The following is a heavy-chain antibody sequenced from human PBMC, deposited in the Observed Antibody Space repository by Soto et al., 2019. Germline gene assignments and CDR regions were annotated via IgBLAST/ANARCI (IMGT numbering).Heavy chain of an antibody. CDR2: ISSSSRTI. Sequence: EVQVVESGGGLVQPGGSLRLSCAASGFTFSSYNMNWVRQAPGKGLEWVSYISSSSRTIYYADSVKGRFTISRDNAKNSLYLQMNSLRAEDTAVYYCARARSTSAFDIWGQGTMVTVSS. CDR3: ARARSTSAFDI. CDR1: GFTFSSYN. J-gene: IGHJ3*02. V-gene: IGHV3-48*01.